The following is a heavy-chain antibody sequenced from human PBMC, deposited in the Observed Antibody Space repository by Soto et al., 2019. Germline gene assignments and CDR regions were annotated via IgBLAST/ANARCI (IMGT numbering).Heavy chain of an antibody. V-gene: IGHV3-48*03. Sequence: LXLSCAASVFTFSSYEMNWVRQAPGKGLEWVSYISSSGSTIYYADSVKGRFTISRDNAKNSLYLQMNSLRAEDTAVYYCARDMYYDFWSGYSHRDAFDIWGQGTMVTVSS. J-gene: IGHJ3*02. CDR3: ARDMYYDFWSGYSHRDAFDI. D-gene: IGHD3-3*01. CDR2: ISSSGSTI. CDR1: VFTFSSYE.